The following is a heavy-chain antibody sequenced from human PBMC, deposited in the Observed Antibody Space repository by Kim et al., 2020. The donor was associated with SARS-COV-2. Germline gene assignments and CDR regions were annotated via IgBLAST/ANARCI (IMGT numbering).Heavy chain of an antibody. V-gene: IGHV3-23*01. CDR1: GFSFSSCA. Sequence: GGSLRLSCAASGFSFSSCAMSWVRRAPGKGLEWVSTVSESGGSTYYADSVKGRVTISRDNHKISLYLQMNSLRAGDTAVYYCDASDTSGNTLEHWGQGTL. CDR3: DASDTSGNTLEH. CDR2: VSESGGST. D-gene: IGHD3-22*01. J-gene: IGHJ1*01.